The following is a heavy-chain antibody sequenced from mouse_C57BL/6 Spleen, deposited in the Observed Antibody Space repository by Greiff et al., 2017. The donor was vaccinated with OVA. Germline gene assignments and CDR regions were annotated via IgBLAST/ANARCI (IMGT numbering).Heavy chain of an antibody. D-gene: IGHD1-1*01. Sequence: VQLQQSGAELAKPGASVKMSCKASGYTFTSYWITWVKQRPGQGLEWIGDIYPGSGSTNYNEKFKSKATLTVDTSSSTAYMQLSSLTSEDSAVYYCSSTVVATPFAYWGQGTLVTVSA. J-gene: IGHJ3*01. CDR2: IYPGSGST. CDR3: SSTVVATPFAY. V-gene: IGHV1-55*01. CDR1: GYTFTSYW.